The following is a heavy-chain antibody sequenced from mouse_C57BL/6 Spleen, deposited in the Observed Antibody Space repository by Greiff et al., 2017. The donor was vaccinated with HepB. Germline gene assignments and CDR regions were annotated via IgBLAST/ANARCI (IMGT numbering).Heavy chain of an antibody. CDR3: AREVVGEAYYAMDY. Sequence: VKLQQPGAELVKPGASVKLSCKASGYTFTSYWMHWVKQRPGQGLEWIGMIHPNSGSTNYNEKFKSKATLTVDKSSSTAYMQLSSLTSEDSAVYYCAREVVGEAYYAMDYWGQGTSVTVSS. J-gene: IGHJ4*01. CDR2: IHPNSGST. CDR1: GYTFTSYW. V-gene: IGHV1-64*01. D-gene: IGHD1-1*01.